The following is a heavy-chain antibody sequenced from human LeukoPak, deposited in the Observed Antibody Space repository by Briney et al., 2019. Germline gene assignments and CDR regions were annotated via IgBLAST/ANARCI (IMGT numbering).Heavy chain of an antibody. J-gene: IGHJ4*02. CDR3: AKDANYLRSGSFFIPFDY. V-gene: IGHV3-23*01. CDR1: GFTFSRTG. D-gene: IGHD4/OR15-4a*01. CDR2: IGGSGAGT. Sequence: GGSLRLSCAASGFTFSRTGMSWVRQAAGKGMQWVATIGGSGAGTYYAASVKGRFNISRDNSKNTLYLQLNSLRTEDTAIYYCAKDANYLRSGSFFIPFDYWGQGTLVTVHS.